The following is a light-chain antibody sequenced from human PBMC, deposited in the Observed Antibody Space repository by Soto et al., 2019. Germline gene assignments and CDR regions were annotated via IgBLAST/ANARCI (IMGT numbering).Light chain of an antibody. CDR2: KAS. V-gene: IGKV1-5*03. Sequence: DIQMTPSPSTLSASVGDRVTITCRASQSISNWLAWYQQKPGKAPKLMIYKASSLESGVPSSFSGSGSGKEFTLTISSLQPDDFATYYGQEYNTYAYTFGQGTKLEIK. CDR1: QSISNW. J-gene: IGKJ2*01. CDR3: QEYNTYAYT.